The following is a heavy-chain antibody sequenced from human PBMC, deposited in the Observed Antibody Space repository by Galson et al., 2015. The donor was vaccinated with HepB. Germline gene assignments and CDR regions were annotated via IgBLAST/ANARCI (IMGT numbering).Heavy chain of an antibody. CDR3: ARAGLPPYHYYGMDV. V-gene: IGHV1-46*01. Sequence: SVKVSCKASGYTFTSYYMYWVRQAPGRGLEWMGIINPSGGSTNYPQKFQGRVTMTRDTSTSTVYMELSSLRSEDTAVYYCARAGLPPYHYYGMDVWGQGTTVTVSS. D-gene: IGHD4-11*01. CDR1: GYTFTSYY. CDR2: INPSGGST. J-gene: IGHJ6*02.